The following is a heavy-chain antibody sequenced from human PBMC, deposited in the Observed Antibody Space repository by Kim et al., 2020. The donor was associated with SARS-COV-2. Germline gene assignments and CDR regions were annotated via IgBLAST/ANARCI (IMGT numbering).Heavy chain of an antibody. J-gene: IGHJ5*02. D-gene: IGHD4-4*01. CDR1: GGSISSSSYY. Sequence: SETLSLTCTVSGGSISSSSYYWGWIRQPPGKGLEWIGSIYYSGSTYYNPSLKSRVTISVDTSKNQFSLKLSSVTAADTAVYYCARPLGVGNSRWFDPWGQGTLVTVSS. V-gene: IGHV4-39*01. CDR3: ARPLGVGNSRWFDP. CDR2: IYYSGST.